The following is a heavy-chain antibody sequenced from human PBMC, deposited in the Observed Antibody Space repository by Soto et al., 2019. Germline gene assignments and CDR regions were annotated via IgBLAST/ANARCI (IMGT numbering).Heavy chain of an antibody. Sequence: QVQLQESGPGLVKPSQTLSLTCTVSGGSISSGGYYWSWIRQHPGKGLEWIGYIYYSGSTYYNPSLKSRVTISVDTSKNQFSLKLSSVTAADTAVYYCARDVGDFWSGYYGTIRYYFDYWGQGTLVTVSS. CDR3: ARDVGDFWSGYYGTIRYYFDY. CDR1: GGSISSGGYY. D-gene: IGHD3-3*01. V-gene: IGHV4-31*03. J-gene: IGHJ4*02. CDR2: IYYSGST.